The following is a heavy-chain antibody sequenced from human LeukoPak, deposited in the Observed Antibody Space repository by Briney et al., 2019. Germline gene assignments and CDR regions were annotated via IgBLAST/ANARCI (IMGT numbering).Heavy chain of an antibody. Sequence: SETLSLTCAVYGGSFSGYYWSWIRQPPGKGLEWIGEINRSGSTNYNPSLKSRVTISVDTSKNQFSLKLSSVTAADTAVYYCASPGGSSGFLDAFDIWGQGTMVTVSS. CDR1: GGSFSGYY. D-gene: IGHD3-22*01. V-gene: IGHV4-34*01. J-gene: IGHJ3*02. CDR2: INRSGST. CDR3: ASPGGSSGFLDAFDI.